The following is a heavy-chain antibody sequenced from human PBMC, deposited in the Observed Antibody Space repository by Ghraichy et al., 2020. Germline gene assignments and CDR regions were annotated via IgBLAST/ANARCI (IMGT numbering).Heavy chain of an antibody. CDR1: GGSISSGGYY. D-gene: IGHD6-13*01. CDR3: AREHASIAAAPHAFDI. J-gene: IGHJ3*02. Sequence: SETLSLTCTVSGGSISSGGYYWSWIRQHPGKGLEWIGYIYYSGSTYYNPSLKSRVTISVDTSKNQFSLKLSSVTAADTAVYYCAREHASIAAAPHAFDIWSQGTMVTVSS. V-gene: IGHV4-31*03. CDR2: IYYSGST.